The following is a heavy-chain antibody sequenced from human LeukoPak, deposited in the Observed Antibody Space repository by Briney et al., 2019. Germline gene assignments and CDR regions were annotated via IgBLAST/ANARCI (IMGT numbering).Heavy chain of an antibody. CDR2: IIPIFGTA. CDR1: GGTFSSYA. D-gene: IGHD2-2*02. CDR3: AKIPRTDYYYYYMDV. Sequence: SVKVSCKASGGTFSSYAISWVRQAPGQGLEWMGGIIPIFGTANYAQKFQGRVTITADKSTSTAYMELSSLRSEDTAVYYCAKIPRTDYYYYYMDVWGKGTTVTVSS. V-gene: IGHV1-69*06. J-gene: IGHJ6*03.